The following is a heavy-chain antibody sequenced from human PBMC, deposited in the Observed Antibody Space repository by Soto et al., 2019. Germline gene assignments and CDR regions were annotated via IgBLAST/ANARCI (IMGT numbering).Heavy chain of an antibody. Sequence: GGSLRLSCAASGFTVSSNYMSWVRQAPGKGLEWVSVIYSGGSTYYADSVKGRFTISRDNSKNTLYLQMNSLRAEDTAVYYCARGGVVKAAPPHYYYGMDVWGQGTTVTVSS. V-gene: IGHV3-53*01. D-gene: IGHD2-2*01. CDR2: IYSGGST. J-gene: IGHJ6*02. CDR1: GFTVSSNY. CDR3: ARGGVVKAAPPHYYYGMDV.